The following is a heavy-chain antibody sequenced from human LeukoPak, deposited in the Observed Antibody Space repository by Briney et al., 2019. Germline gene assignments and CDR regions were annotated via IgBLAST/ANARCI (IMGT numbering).Heavy chain of an antibody. V-gene: IGHV3-7*01. CDR1: GFTFSSYW. CDR2: IKQDGSEK. D-gene: IGHD6-13*01. Sequence: GGSLRLSCAASGFTFSSYWMSWVRQAPGKGLEWVANIKQDGSEKYYVDSVKGRFTISRGNAKNSLYLQMNSLRAEDTAVYYCARVDSSSWGYYYYYYMDVWGKGTTVTISS. CDR3: ARVDSSSWGYYYYYYMDV. J-gene: IGHJ6*03.